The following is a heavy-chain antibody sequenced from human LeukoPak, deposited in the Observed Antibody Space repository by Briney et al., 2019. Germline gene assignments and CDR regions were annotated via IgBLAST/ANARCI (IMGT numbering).Heavy chain of an antibody. J-gene: IGHJ4*02. Sequence: PGGSLRLSCAASGFTFSSYWMSWVRRAPGKGLEWVANIKQDGSQIFYVDSVKGRFTISRDTAKNSLSLQMSSLRAEDTAVYYCAREYCSGTSCYGYFDYWGQGTLVTVSS. D-gene: IGHD2-2*01. CDR3: AREYCSGTSCYGYFDY. CDR1: GFTFSSYW. V-gene: IGHV3-7*01. CDR2: IKQDGSQI.